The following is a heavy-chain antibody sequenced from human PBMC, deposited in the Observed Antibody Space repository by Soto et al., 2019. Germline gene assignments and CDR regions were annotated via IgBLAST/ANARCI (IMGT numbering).Heavy chain of an antibody. D-gene: IGHD2-21*02. V-gene: IGHV4-39*01. CDR1: GGSISSSSYY. CDR3: ARQRYCGGDCYQFDY. CDR2: IYYSGST. J-gene: IGHJ4*02. Sequence: ASETLSLTCTVSGGSISSSSYYWGWIRQPPGKGLEWIGSIYYSGSTYYNPSLKSRVAISADTSKDRFSLEMSPVTAADTAVYYCARQRYCGGDCYQFDYWGRGILVTVSS.